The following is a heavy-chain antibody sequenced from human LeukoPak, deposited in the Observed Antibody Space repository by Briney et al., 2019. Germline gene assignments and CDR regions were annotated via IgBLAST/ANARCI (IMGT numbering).Heavy chain of an antibody. D-gene: IGHD6-19*01. CDR2: ISSSSSYT. CDR3: AREYSSGWYSSFHFDY. Sequence: GGSLRLSCAASGFTFSDYYMSWVRQAPGKGLEWVSYISSSSSYTNYADSVKGRFTISRDNAKNSLYLQMNSLRAEDTAVYYCAREYSSGWYSSFHFDYWGQGTLVTVSS. V-gene: IGHV3-11*06. J-gene: IGHJ4*02. CDR1: GFTFSDYY.